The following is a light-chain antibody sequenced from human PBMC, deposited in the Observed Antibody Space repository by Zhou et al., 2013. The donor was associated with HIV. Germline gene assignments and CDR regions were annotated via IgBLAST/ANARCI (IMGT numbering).Light chain of an antibody. V-gene: IGLV2-14*03. CDR3: SPYTTTTAYLT. CDR1: SSDGGDFHY. Sequence: QSALTQPASVSGSPGQSITISCTGTSSDGGDFHYVSWYQQHPGKAPKLIIYDVNKRPSGISNRFSGSMSANTASLTISGLQPEDTALYFCSPYTTTTAYLTFGRETELTVL. J-gene: IGLJ2*01. CDR2: DVN.